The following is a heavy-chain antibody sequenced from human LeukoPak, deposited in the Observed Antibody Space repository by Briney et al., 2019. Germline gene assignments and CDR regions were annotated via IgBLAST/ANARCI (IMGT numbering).Heavy chain of an antibody. CDR2: ISYDGSNK. V-gene: IGHV3-30-3*01. CDR3: AKASNGGSYYGVIIDY. CDR1: GFTFSSYA. J-gene: IGHJ4*02. D-gene: IGHD1-26*01. Sequence: PGGSLRLSCAASGFTFSSYAIHWVRQAPGKGLEWVAVISYDGSNKIYTGSVKGRFTISRDDSKNTLYLQMDSLRAEDTAVYYCAKASNGGSYYGVIIDYWGQGTLVTVSS.